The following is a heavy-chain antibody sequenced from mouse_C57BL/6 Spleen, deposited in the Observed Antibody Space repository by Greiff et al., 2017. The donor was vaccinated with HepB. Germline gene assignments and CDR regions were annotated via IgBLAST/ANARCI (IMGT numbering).Heavy chain of an antibody. CDR1: GYTFTSYW. CDR3: ARYYCDSSYVMDY. J-gene: IGHJ4*01. V-gene: IGHV1-52*01. Sequence: QVQLQQPGAELVRPGSSVTLSCKASGYTFTSYWMHWVKQRPIQGLEWIGNIDPSDSETHYNQKFKDKARLTVDKSSSTAYMQRSSLTSEDSAVYYCARYYCDSSYVMDYWGQGTSVTVSS. CDR2: IDPSDSET. D-gene: IGHD1-1*01.